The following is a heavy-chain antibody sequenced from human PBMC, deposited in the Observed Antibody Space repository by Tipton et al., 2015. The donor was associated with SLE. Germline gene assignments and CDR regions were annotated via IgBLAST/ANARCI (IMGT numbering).Heavy chain of an antibody. J-gene: IGHJ3*02. CDR2: ISGSGGST. CDR1: GFTFSSYA. Sequence: GSLRLSCAASGFTFSSYAMSWVRQAPGKGLEWVSAISGSGGSTYYADSVKGRFTISRDNAKNSLYLQMNSLRADDTAVYFCAKSISLTYDAFDIWGQGTMVTVSS. CDR3: AKSISLTYDAFDI. D-gene: IGHD3-3*01. V-gene: IGHV3-23*01.